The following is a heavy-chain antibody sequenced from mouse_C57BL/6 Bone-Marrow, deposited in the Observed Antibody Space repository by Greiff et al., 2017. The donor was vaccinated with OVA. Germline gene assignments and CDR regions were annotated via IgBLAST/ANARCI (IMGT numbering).Heavy chain of an antibody. CDR1: GFSLTSYG. D-gene: IGHD1-1*01. CDR3: ARNGDGSSPRAMDY. CDR2: IWSGGST. V-gene: IGHV2-2*01. Sequence: VQLMESGPGLVQPSQSLSITCTVSGFSLTSYGVHWVRQSPGKGLEWLGVIWSGGSTDYNAAFISRLSISKDNSKSQVFFKMNSLQADDTAIYYCARNGDGSSPRAMDYWGQGTSVTVSS. J-gene: IGHJ4*01.